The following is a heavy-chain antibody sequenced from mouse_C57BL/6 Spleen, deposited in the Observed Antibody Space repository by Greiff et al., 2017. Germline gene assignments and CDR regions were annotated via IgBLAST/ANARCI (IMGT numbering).Heavy chain of an antibody. J-gene: IGHJ2*01. CDR2: IDPANGNT. V-gene: IGHV14-3*01. Sequence: EVMLVESVAELVRPGASVKLSCTASGFNIKNTYMHWVKQRPEQGLEWIGRIDPANGNTKYAPKFQGKATITADTSSNTAYLQLSSLTSEDTAIYYCARPYYYGSSYGGGYFDYWGQGTTLTVSS. CDR1: GFNIKNTY. D-gene: IGHD1-1*01. CDR3: ARPYYYGSSYGGGYFDY.